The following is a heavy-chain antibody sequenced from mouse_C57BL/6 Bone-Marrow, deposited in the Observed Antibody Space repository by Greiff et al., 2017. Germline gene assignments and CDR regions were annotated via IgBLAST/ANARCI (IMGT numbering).Heavy chain of an antibody. CDR2: INPNNGGT. Sequence: VQLQQSGPELVKPGASVKISCKASGYTFTDYYMNWVKQSHGKSLEWIGDINPNNGGTSYNQKLKGKATLTVDKSSSTAYMELRSLTSEDSAVYYCARDYSGSSWYFDYGGQGTILTVSS. CDR1: GYTFTDYY. CDR3: ARDYSGSSWYFDY. V-gene: IGHV1-26*01. J-gene: IGHJ2*01. D-gene: IGHD1-1*01.